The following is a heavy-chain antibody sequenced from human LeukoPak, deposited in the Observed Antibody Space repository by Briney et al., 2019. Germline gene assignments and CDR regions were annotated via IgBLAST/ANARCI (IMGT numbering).Heavy chain of an antibody. J-gene: IGHJ4*02. D-gene: IGHD3-22*01. Sequence: SETLSLTCTVSGYSISSGYYWGWIRQPPGKGLEWIGSIYHSGSTYYNPSLKRRVTISVDTSKNQFSLKLSSVTAADTAVYYCAREDYDSSGYYWYADYWGQGTLVTVSS. CDR3: AREDYDSSGYYWYADY. CDR2: IYHSGST. CDR1: GYSISSGYY. V-gene: IGHV4-38-2*02.